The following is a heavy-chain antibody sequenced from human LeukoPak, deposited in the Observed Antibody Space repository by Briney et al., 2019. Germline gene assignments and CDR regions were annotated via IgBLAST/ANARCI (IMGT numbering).Heavy chain of an antibody. CDR3: ARAPFSSNRYYFDY. CDR1: GFTFSSYA. J-gene: IGHJ4*02. D-gene: IGHD6-13*01. CDR2: FSGSAGST. V-gene: IGHV3-23*01. Sequence: GGSLRLSCAASGFTFSSYAMTWVRQAPGKGLEWVSAFSGSAGSTYYADSVKGRFAISRDNSKNTLYLQMNSLRAEDTAVYYCARAPFSSNRYYFDYWGQGTLVTVSS.